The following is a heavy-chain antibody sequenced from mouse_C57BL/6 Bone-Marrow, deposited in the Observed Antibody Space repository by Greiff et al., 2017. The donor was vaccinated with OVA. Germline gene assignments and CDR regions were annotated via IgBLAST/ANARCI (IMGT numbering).Heavy chain of an antibody. D-gene: IGHD1-1*01. CDR1: GYTFTDYY. V-gene: IGHV1-26*01. CDR3: ARGRGSSYFDY. Sequence: EVQLQQSGPELVKPGASVKISCKASGYTFTDYYMNWVKQSHGKSLEWIGDINPNNGGTSYNQKFKGKATLTVDKSSSTAYMELRSLTSEDSAVYYCARGRGSSYFDYWGQGTTLTVSS. CDR2: INPNNGGT. J-gene: IGHJ2*01.